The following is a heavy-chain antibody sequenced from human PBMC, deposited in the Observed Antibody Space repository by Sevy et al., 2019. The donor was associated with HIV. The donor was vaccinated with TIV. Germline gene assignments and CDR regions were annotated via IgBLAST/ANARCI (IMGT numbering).Heavy chain of an antibody. V-gene: IGHV3-23*01. CDR2: ISGSGGST. J-gene: IGHJ4*02. CDR3: AKGYGSGSPPDS. CDR1: GFIFNSYA. D-gene: IGHD3-10*01. Sequence: GGSLRLSCAASGFIFNSYAMSWVRQAPGKGLEWVSGISGSGGSTYYADSVKGRSSISIDNSRNTVYLEINSLRAEDTAVYFCAKGYGSGSPPDSWGQGTLVTVSS.